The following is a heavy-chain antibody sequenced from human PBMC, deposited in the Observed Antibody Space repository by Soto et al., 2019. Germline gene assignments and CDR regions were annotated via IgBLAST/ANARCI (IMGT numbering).Heavy chain of an antibody. J-gene: IGHJ4*02. CDR2: ISTRGDST. CDR1: GFTFSSYA. V-gene: IGHV3-23*01. CDR3: AINSRYCSSTSCYAD. Sequence: EVQLLESGAGLVQPGGSLRLSCAASGFTFSSYAMNWVRQAPGKGLGWVSGISTRGDSTYYADSVKGRFTISRDNSKDTLYLQMNSLRAGDTAVYYCAINSRYCSSTSCYADWGQGTLVTVSS. D-gene: IGHD2-2*01.